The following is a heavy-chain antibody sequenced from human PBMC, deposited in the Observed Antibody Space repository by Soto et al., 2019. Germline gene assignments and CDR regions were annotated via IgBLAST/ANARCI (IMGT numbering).Heavy chain of an antibody. CDR2: IIPIFGTA. CDR3: ARAGGEILTGNTSYYYYAIDV. CDR1: GGTFSSYA. V-gene: IGHV1-69*13. Sequence: SVKVSCKASGGTFSSYAISWVRQAPGQGLEWMGGIIPIFGTANYAQKFQGRVTITADESTSTAYMELSSLRSEDTAVYYCARAGGEILTGNTSYYYYAIDVCGQGTTVTVYS. J-gene: IGHJ6*02. D-gene: IGHD1-7*01.